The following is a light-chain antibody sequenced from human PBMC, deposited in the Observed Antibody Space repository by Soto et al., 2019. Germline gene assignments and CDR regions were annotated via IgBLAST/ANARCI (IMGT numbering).Light chain of an antibody. V-gene: IGKV3-15*01. CDR1: ESVTRN. Sequence: EIVLTQSPVILSVSPGETATLSCRASESVTRNLAWYQHIPGQAPRLLVFHASVRATAIPARFSGSGSGTELSLTISNLQSEDFAVYFCQQYNDWPPITFGQGTRLEIK. CDR2: HAS. CDR3: QQYNDWPPIT. J-gene: IGKJ5*01.